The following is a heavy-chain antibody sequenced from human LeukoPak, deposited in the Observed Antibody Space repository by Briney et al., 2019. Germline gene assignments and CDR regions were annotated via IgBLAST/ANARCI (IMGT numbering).Heavy chain of an antibody. V-gene: IGHV1-18*01. J-gene: IGHJ3*02. D-gene: IGHD6-19*01. Sequence: GASVKVSCKASGYTFTSYGISWVRQAPGQGLEWMGWISAYNGNTNYAQKVQGRVTMTTDTSTSTAYMELRSLRSDDTAVYYCARIGSSGWYALNAFDIWGQGTMVTVSS. CDR2: ISAYNGNT. CDR3: ARIGSSGWYALNAFDI. CDR1: GYTFTSYG.